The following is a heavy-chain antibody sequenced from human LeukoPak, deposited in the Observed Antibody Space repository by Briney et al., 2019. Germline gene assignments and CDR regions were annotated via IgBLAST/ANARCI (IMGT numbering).Heavy chain of an antibody. Sequence: GGSLRLSCAASGFTFSNYWMTWVRQAPGRGLEWVANIKQDGNEKYYVDSVKGRFTISRDNAKNSLYLQMNSLRAEDTAVYYCAREIAEQQLVRAVYYFDYWGQGTLVTVSS. CDR2: IKQDGNEK. CDR1: GFTFSNYW. D-gene: IGHD6-13*01. V-gene: IGHV3-7*01. J-gene: IGHJ4*02. CDR3: AREIAEQQLVRAVYYFDY.